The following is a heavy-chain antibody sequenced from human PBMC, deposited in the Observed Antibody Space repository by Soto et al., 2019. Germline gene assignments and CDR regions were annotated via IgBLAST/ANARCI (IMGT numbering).Heavy chain of an antibody. J-gene: IGHJ4*02. Sequence: GASVKVSCKASGFTFTSSAVQWVRQASGQRLEWIGWIVVGSGNTNYAQKFQERVTITRDMSTSTAYMELSSLRSEDTAVYYCAADRLPSIMITFGGVIVRTGYWGQGTLVNVSS. CDR3: AADRLPSIMITFGGVIVRTGY. CDR2: IVVGSGNT. V-gene: IGHV1-58*01. D-gene: IGHD3-16*02. CDR1: GFTFTSSA.